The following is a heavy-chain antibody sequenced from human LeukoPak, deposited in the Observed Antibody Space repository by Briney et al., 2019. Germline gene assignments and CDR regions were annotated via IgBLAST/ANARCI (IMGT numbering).Heavy chain of an antibody. CDR3: ARDLAVATLGWFDP. Sequence: SETLSLTCTVSGGSISSYYWSWIRQPPRKGLEWIGYIYYSGSTNYNPSLKSRVTISVDTSKNQFSLKLSSVTAADTAVYYCARDLAVATLGWFDPWGQGTLVTVSS. V-gene: IGHV4-59*01. CDR2: IYYSGST. J-gene: IGHJ5*02. CDR1: GGSISSYY. D-gene: IGHD6-19*01.